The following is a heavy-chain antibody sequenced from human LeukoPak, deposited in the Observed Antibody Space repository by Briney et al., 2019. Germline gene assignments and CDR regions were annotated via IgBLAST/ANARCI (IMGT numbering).Heavy chain of an antibody. CDR2: IYSGGNT. D-gene: IGHD3-3*01. Sequence: GGSLRLSCAASGFTVTTNYMIWVRQAPGKGLEWVSVIYSGGNTYYADSVKGRFTISRHNSRNTLYLQMNSLRAEDTAVYYCARGVRYYDFWSGHDRTYYFDYWGQGTLVTVSS. J-gene: IGHJ4*02. CDR1: GFTVTTNY. V-gene: IGHV3-66*01. CDR3: ARGVRYYDFWSGHDRTYYFDY.